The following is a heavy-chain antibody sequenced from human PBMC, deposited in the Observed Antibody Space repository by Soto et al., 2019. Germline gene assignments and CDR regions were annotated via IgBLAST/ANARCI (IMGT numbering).Heavy chain of an antibody. J-gene: IGHJ3*02. CDR1: GFTFSSYW. Sequence: GGSLRLSCAASGFTFSSYWMHWVRQAPGKGLVWVSRINSDGSSTSYADSVKGRFTISRDNAKNTLYLQMNSLRAEDTAVYYCATGPRSEDYAFDIWGQGTMVTVSS. CDR3: ATGPRSEDYAFDI. D-gene: IGHD6-19*01. V-gene: IGHV3-74*01. CDR2: INSDGSST.